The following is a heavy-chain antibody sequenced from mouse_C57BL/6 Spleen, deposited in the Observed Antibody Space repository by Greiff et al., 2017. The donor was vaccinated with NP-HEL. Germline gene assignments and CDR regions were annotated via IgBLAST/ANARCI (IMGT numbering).Heavy chain of an antibody. J-gene: IGHJ1*03. D-gene: IGHD1-1*01. CDR1: GYTFTSYD. Sequence: QVQLQQSGPELVKPGASVKLSCKASGYTFTSYDINWVKRRPGQGLEWIGWIYPRDGSTKYNEKFKGKATLTVDTSSSTAYMELHSLTSEDSAVYFCARRDGSSYWYFDVWGTGTTVTVSS. CDR2: IYPRDGST. CDR3: ARRDGSSYWYFDV. V-gene: IGHV1-85*01.